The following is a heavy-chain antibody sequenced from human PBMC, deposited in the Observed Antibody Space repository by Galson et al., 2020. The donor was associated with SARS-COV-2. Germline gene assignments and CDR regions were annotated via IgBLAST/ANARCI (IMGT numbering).Heavy chain of an antibody. CDR2: IYYSGST. CDR1: GGSISSGGYY. J-gene: IGHJ6*02. Sequence: SETLSLTCTVSGGSISSGGYYWSWIRQHPGKGLEWIGYIYYSGSTYYNPSLKSRVTISVDTSKNQFSLKLSSVTAADTAVYYCARALPRYYYGMDVWGQGTTVTVSS. CDR3: ARALPRYYYGMDV. D-gene: IGHD1-26*01. V-gene: IGHV4-31*03.